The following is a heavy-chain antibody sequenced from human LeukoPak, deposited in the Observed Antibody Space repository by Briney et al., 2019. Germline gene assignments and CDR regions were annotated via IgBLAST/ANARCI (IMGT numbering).Heavy chain of an antibody. V-gene: IGHV1-46*01. CDR3: ARERAAYRYNWNDGNAFDI. CDR2: INPSGGST. Sequence: ASVKVSCKASGYTFTSYYMHWVRQAPGQGLEWMGLINPSGGSTSYAQKFQGRVTMTRDTSTSTVYMELSSLRSEDTAVYYCARERAAYRYNWNDGNAFDIWGQGTMVTVSS. D-gene: IGHD1-20*01. CDR1: GYTFTSYY. J-gene: IGHJ3*02.